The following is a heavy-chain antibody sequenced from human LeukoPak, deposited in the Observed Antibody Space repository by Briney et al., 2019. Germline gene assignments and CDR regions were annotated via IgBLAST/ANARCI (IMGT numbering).Heavy chain of an antibody. D-gene: IGHD1-1*01. CDR1: GGTFSSYA. J-gene: IGHJ5*02. CDR3: ARGRTTETNGGAYWFDP. Sequence: GASVKVSYKASGGTFSSYAISWVRQAPGQGLEWMGGIIPIFGTANYAKKFQGRVTITTDESTSTAYMELSSLRSEDTAVYYCARGRTTETNGGAYWFDPWGQGTLVTASS. V-gene: IGHV1-69*05. CDR2: IIPIFGTA.